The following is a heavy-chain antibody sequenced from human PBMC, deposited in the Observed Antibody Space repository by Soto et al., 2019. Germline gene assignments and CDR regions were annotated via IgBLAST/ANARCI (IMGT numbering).Heavy chain of an antibody. J-gene: IGHJ6*02. V-gene: IGHV3-15*07. CDR3: TTESLRTVGMDV. CDR2: IKSKTEGGTT. CDR1: GFTFNDAW. Sequence: EVQLVESGGGLVKPGGSLRLSCAASGFTFNDAWMNWVRQAPGKGLEWVGRIKSKTEGGTTDYAAPVKGRFTISRDDSKNTLHLQMNSLKTEDTAVYYCTTESLRTVGMDVWGQGTMVTVSS.